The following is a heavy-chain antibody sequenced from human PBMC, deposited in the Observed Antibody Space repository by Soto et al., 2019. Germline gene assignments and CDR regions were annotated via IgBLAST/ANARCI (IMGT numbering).Heavy chain of an antibody. CDR3: ARPGVYHYGMDV. J-gene: IGHJ6*02. Sequence: PGEALKISCKGSGYSFTSYCISWVRHMPVKDMEWMGRIDPSDSYTNYSPSFQGHVTISADKSISTAYLQWSSLKASDTAMYYCARPGVYHYGMDVWGQGTTVTVS. CDR1: GYSFTSYC. CDR2: IDPSDSYT. D-gene: IGHD3-10*01. V-gene: IGHV5-10-1*01.